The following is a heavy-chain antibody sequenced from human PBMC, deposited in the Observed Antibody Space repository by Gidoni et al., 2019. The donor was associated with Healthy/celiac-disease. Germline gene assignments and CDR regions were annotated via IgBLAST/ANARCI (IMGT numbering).Heavy chain of an antibody. CDR3: AKGGVVGATGLRHPFDY. CDR2: ISGSGGST. CDR1: GFTFRSYA. J-gene: IGHJ4*02. Sequence: EVPLLESGGGLVQPGGSLRLSCAASGFTFRSYAMTWVRQAPGKGLEWGSAISGSGGSTYYADSVKGRFTISRDNSKNTLYLQMNSLRAEDTAVYYCAKGGVVGATGLRHPFDYWGQGTLVTVSS. D-gene: IGHD1-26*01. V-gene: IGHV3-23*01.